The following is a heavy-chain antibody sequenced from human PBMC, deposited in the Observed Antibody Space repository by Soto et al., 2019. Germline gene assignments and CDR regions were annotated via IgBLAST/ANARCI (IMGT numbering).Heavy chain of an antibody. Sequence: QVHLVESGGGVVQPVRSLRLSCAASGFTFSSYGMYWVRQAPGRGLEWVAFIPYDRGNSYYADSVKGRFTISRDNSKNTLYLQMNSLTAEDTAVYYCAKDREYSYGYADYWGQGALVTVSS. CDR3: AKDREYSYGYADY. J-gene: IGHJ4*02. V-gene: IGHV3-30*18. CDR1: GFTFSSYG. CDR2: IPYDRGNS. D-gene: IGHD5-18*01.